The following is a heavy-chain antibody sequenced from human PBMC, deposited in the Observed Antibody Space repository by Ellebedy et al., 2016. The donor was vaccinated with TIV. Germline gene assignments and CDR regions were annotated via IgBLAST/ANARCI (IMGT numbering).Heavy chain of an antibody. CDR3: ARDLAVATLLPGSPGY. J-gene: IGHJ4*02. Sequence: GESLKISCAASGFTFSSYGMHWVRQAPGKGLEWVAVISYDGSNKYYADSVKGRFTISRDNSKNTLYLQMNSLRAEDTAVYYCARDLAVATLLPGSPGYWGQGTLVTVSS. CDR2: ISYDGSNK. V-gene: IGHV3-30*03. CDR1: GFTFSSYG. D-gene: IGHD4-23*01.